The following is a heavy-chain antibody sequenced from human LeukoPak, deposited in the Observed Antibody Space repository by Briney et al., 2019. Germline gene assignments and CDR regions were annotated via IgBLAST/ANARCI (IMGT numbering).Heavy chain of an antibody. V-gene: IGHV4-4*07. CDR2: IYTSGST. J-gene: IGHJ2*01. CDR3: ARDLLDTSMVHYWYFDL. Sequence: SETLSLTCTVSGGSISSYYWSWIRQPAGKGLEWIGRIYTSGSTNYNPSLKSRVTMSVDTSKNQLSLKLSSVTAADTAVYYCARDLLDTSMVHYWYFDLWGRGTLVTVSS. D-gene: IGHD5-18*01. CDR1: GGSISSYY.